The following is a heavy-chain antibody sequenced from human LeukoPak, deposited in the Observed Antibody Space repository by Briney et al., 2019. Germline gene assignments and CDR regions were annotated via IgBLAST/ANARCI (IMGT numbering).Heavy chain of an antibody. V-gene: IGHV1-69*04. J-gene: IGHJ4*02. D-gene: IGHD2-2*02. Sequence: SVKVSCKASGGTFSSYAISWVRQAPGQGLEWMGRIIPILGIANYAQKFQGRVTITADKSTSTAYMELSSLRSEDTAVYYCARVGCSSSSCYTEFDYWGQGTLVTVSS. CDR3: ARVGCSSSSCYTEFDY. CDR1: GGTFSSYA. CDR2: IIPILGIA.